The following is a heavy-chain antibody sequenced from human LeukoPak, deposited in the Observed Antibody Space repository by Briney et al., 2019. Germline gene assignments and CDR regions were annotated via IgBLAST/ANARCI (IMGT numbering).Heavy chain of an antibody. Sequence: PSETLSLTCTVSGGSISSYYWSWIRQPPGKGLEWIGYIHYSGSTNYNPSLESRVTRSVDTSKNQFSLKLSSVTAADTAVYYCARLDSSGGYSYFDYWGQGTLVTVSS. CDR1: GGSISSYY. D-gene: IGHD6-19*01. CDR3: ARLDSSGGYSYFDY. V-gene: IGHV4-59*01. J-gene: IGHJ4*02. CDR2: IHYSGST.